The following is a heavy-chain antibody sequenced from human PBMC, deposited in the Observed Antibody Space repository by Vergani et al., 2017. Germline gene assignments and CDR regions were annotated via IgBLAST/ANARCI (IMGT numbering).Heavy chain of an antibody. CDR2: TYPTGIT. V-gene: IGHV4-30-4*01. Sequence: QVQLQESGPGLVKPSQTLSLTCSVSGDSIRGPYYYWSWIRQPPEKGLEWISYTYPTGITHSNLSLKSRVTISMDPSKNQFSLKLTSVTAADTALYYCARDAGDYWGQGILVTVSS. J-gene: IGHJ4*02. CDR3: ARDAGDY. CDR1: GDSIRGPYYY.